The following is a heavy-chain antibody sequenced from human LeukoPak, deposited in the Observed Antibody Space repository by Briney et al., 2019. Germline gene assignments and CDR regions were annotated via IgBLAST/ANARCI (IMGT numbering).Heavy chain of an antibody. CDR1: GFTFSSYW. CDR2: IKQDGSEK. V-gene: IGHV3-7*01. Sequence: QTGGSLRLSCAASGFTFSSYWMSWVRQAPGKGREWVANIKQDGSEKYYVDSVKGRFTISRDNAKKSLYLQMNSLRAEDTAVYYCARDPDGGFSGSFRLDYWGQGTLVTVSS. J-gene: IGHJ4*02. D-gene: IGHD1-26*01. CDR3: ARDPDGGFSGSFRLDY.